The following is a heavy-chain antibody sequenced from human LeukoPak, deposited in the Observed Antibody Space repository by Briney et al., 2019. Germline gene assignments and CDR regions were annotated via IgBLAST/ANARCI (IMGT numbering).Heavy chain of an antibody. V-gene: IGHV1-3*01. CDR2: INAGNGNT. Sequence: GASVKVSCKASGYTFTSYAMHWVRQAPGQRLEWMGWINAGNGNTKYSQKFQGRVTITRDTSASTAYMELSSLRSEDTAVYYCARVYYCGGGSCYLGAFDIWGQGTMVTVSS. CDR1: GYTFTSYA. J-gene: IGHJ3*02. D-gene: IGHD2-15*01. CDR3: ARVYYCGGGSCYLGAFDI.